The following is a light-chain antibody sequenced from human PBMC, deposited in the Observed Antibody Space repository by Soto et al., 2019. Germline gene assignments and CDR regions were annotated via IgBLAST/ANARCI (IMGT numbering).Light chain of an antibody. V-gene: IGKV4-1*01. CDR2: LAS. CDR3: QHYCGSPC. CDR1: QSVLSSSDNKNY. J-gene: IGKJ3*01. Sequence: DIVMTQSPDSLAVSLGERATINCKSSQSVLSSSDNKNYLAWYQQKPGQPPKLLNYLASTRESGVPDRFSGSGSGTDFTLTISSLQAEDVAVYYCQHYCGSPCFGAGTKVDIK.